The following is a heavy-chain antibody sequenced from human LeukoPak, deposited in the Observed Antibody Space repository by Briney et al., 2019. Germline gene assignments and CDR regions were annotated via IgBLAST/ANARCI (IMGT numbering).Heavy chain of an antibody. CDR1: GGSLSSGGYS. Sequence: SETLSLTCAVSGGSLSSGGYSWSWIRQPPGKGLEWIGYIYHSGSTYYNPSLKSRVTISVDRSKNQFSLKLSSVTAADTAVYYCAGQYSSSWDGWDYYYGMDVWGQGTTVTVSS. D-gene: IGHD6-13*01. V-gene: IGHV4-30-2*01. CDR2: IYHSGST. J-gene: IGHJ6*02. CDR3: AGQYSSSWDGWDYYYGMDV.